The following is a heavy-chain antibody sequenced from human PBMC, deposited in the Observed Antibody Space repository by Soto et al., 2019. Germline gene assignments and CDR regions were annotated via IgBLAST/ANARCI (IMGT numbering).Heavy chain of an antibody. Sequence: ASVKVSCKASGYTFTSYYMHWVRQAPGQGLEWMGIINPSGGSTSYAQKFQGRVTMTRDTSTSTVYMELSSLRSEDTAVYYCARAYCGGDCYPWGMDVWGQGTTVTGLL. CDR1: GYTFTSYY. CDR3: ARAYCGGDCYPWGMDV. J-gene: IGHJ6*02. V-gene: IGHV1-46*01. D-gene: IGHD2-21*02. CDR2: INPSGGST.